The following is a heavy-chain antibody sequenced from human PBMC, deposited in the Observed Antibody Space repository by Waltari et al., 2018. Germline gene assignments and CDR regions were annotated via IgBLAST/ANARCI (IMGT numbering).Heavy chain of an antibody. V-gene: IGHV4-4*07. CDR3: AREDYITIFGVEARGLNAFDI. CDR2: IYTSGST. Sequence: QVQLQESGPGLVKPSETLSLTCTVSGGSISSSYWSWIRPPAGKGLEWIGRIYTSGSTNDNPSLKSRVTMSVDTSKNQFSLKLSSVTAADTAVYYCAREDYITIFGVEARGLNAFDIWGQGTMVTVSS. J-gene: IGHJ3*02. D-gene: IGHD3-3*01. CDR1: GGSISSSY.